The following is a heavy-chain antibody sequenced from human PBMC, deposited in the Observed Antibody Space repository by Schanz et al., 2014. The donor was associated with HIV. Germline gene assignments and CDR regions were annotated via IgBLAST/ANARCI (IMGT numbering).Heavy chain of an antibody. CDR1: GGTFSIYA. Sequence: QVQLVQSGAEVKKPGSSVNVSCKASGGTFSIYAISWVRQAPGQGLEWMGGIIPIFGTANYAQKFQGRVTVLADESTGTAYMELSSLRSADTAVYFCARAAFTSEYYYGMDVWGQGTTVTVSS. CDR2: IIPIFGTA. CDR3: ARAAFTSEYYYGMDV. D-gene: IGHD3-3*01. J-gene: IGHJ6*02. V-gene: IGHV1-69*01.